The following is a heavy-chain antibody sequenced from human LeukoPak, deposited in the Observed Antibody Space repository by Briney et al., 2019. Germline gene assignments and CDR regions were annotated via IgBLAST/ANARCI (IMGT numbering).Heavy chain of an antibody. D-gene: IGHD1-1*01. Sequence: RGESLKISCAASEFTFSTYAMTWVRQAPGKGLEWVSTISGGGGSTYYADSVKGRFTISRDNSKNTLYLQMNSLRADDTAVYYCARNWRLGYFDYWGQGTLVTVSS. CDR3: ARNWRLGYFDY. CDR2: ISGGGGST. V-gene: IGHV3-23*01. CDR1: EFTFSTYA. J-gene: IGHJ4*02.